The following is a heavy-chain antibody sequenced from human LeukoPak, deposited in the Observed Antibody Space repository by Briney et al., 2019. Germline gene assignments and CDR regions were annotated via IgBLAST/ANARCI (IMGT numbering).Heavy chain of an antibody. CDR1: GGSISSYY. D-gene: IGHD3-22*01. V-gene: IGHV4-59*06. CDR2: IYYSGST. J-gene: IGHJ4*02. Sequence: SETLSLTCTVSGGSISSYYWSWIRQHPGKGLEWIGYIYYSGSTYYNPSLKSRVTISVDTSKNQFSLKLSSVTAADTAVYYCARGGHYYDSSGSLIDYWGQGTLVTVSS. CDR3: ARGGHYYDSSGSLIDY.